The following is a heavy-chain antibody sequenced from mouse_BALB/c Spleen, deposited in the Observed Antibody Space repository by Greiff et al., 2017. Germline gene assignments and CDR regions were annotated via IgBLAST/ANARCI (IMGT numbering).Heavy chain of an antibody. CDR2: ISSGGGST. CDR1: GFAFSSYD. J-gene: IGHJ2*01. CDR3: ARHYYGSSYDYFDY. Sequence: EVQLVESGGGLVKPGGSLKLSCAASGFAFSSYDMSWVRQTPEKRLEWVAYISSGGGSTYYPDTVKGRFTISRDNAKNTLYLQMSSLKSEDTAMYYCARHYYGSSYDYFDYWGQGTTLTVSS. D-gene: IGHD1-1*01. V-gene: IGHV5-12-1*01.